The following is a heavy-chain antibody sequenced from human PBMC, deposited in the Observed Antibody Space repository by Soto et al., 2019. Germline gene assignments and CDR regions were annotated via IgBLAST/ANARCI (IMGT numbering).Heavy chain of an antibody. J-gene: IGHJ6*02. CDR2: ISGSGGST. CDR1: GFTFTSDW. Sequence: GSLRLSCAAFGFTFTSDWMHWVRQAPGKGLVWVSAISGSGGSTYYADSVKGRFTISRDNSKNTLYLQMNSLRAEDTAVYYCARSLRVYYYGMDVWGQGTTVTVSS. V-gene: IGHV3-23*01. CDR3: ARSLRVYYYGMDV.